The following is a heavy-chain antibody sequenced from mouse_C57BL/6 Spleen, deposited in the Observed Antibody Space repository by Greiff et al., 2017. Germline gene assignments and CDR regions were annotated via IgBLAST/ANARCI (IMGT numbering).Heavy chain of an antibody. V-gene: IGHV1-82*01. CDR2: IYPGDGDT. Sequence: VQLQQSGPELVKPGASVKISCKASGYAFSSSWMNWVKQRPGKGLEWIGRIYPGDGDTHYNGKFKGKATLTADQSSSTAYMQLSSLTSEDSAVYFCARVIYYYGSSYAMDYWGQGTSVTVSS. CDR3: ARVIYYYGSSYAMDY. CDR1: GYAFSSSW. J-gene: IGHJ4*01. D-gene: IGHD1-1*01.